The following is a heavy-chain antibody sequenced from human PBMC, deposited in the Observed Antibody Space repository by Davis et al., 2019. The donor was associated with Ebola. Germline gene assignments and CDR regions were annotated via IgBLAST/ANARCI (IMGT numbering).Heavy chain of an antibody. CDR2: TYYMSKWYN. CDR1: GDSVFSGG. D-gene: IGHD5-18*01. Sequence: HSQTLSLTCAISGDSVFSGGWNWIRQSPSRGLEWLGRTYYMSKWYNDYAPSVVGRISINADTSKNHFSLQLNSVTPEDTAMYYCARGWLRVGMDVWGEGTTVTVSS. V-gene: IGHV6-1*01. J-gene: IGHJ6*04. CDR3: ARGWLRVGMDV.